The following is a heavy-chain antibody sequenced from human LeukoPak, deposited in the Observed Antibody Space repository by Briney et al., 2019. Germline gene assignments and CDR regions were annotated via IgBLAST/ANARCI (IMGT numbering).Heavy chain of an antibody. J-gene: IGHJ5*02. V-gene: IGHV4-4*07. Sequence: SETLSLTCTVSGGSISSYYWSWIRQPAGKGLEWIGRIYTSGSTNYNPSLKSRVTISVDTSKNQFSLKLSSVTAADTAVYYCAREVVVPAASSCWFDPWGQGTLVTVSS. D-gene: IGHD2-2*01. CDR1: GGSISSYY. CDR3: AREVVVPAASSCWFDP. CDR2: IYTSGST.